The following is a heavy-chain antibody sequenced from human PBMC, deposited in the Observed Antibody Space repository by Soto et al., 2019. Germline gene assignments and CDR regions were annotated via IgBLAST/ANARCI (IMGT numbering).Heavy chain of an antibody. Sequence: GESLKISCPGSGNSFTIYWIGWVRQMPGKGLEWMCIIYLGDSNTRYSPTFQGQVTISADRSISTAYLQWSSLKASDTAMYYCARQQFCSSTSCYKVDSVGQGTLVNVSS. D-gene: IGHD2-2*02. J-gene: IGHJ4*02. V-gene: IGHV5-51*01. CDR1: GNSFTIYW. CDR3: ARQQFCSSTSCYKVDS. CDR2: IYLGDSNT.